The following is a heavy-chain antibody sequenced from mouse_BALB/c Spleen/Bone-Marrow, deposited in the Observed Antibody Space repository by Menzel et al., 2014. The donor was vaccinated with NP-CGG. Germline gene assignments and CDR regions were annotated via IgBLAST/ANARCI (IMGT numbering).Heavy chain of an antibody. V-gene: IGHV2-9*02. CDR2: VWAGGST. CDR3: ARGLLRLRGYAMGY. J-gene: IGHJ4*01. D-gene: IGHD1-2*01. CDR1: GFSLTSYG. Sequence: VQLQESGPGLVSPSQSLSIPCTVSGFSLTSYGVHWVRQPPGKGLEWLGVVWAGGSTNYNSALMSRLSISKDNSKSQFFLKMNSLQTDDTAMYYCARGLLRLRGYAMGYWGQGTSVTVSS.